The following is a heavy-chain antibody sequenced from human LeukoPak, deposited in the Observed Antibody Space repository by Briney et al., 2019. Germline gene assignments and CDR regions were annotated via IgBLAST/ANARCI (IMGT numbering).Heavy chain of an antibody. CDR2: IYYSGST. J-gene: IGHJ4*02. V-gene: IGHV4-39*01. CDR1: GGSISSSRYY. CDR3: ARHQLAVTVFDD. Sequence: PSETLSLTSTVSGGSISSSRYYCGWIRQPPGKGLEWIGSIYYSGSTYYNPSLKSRVTISVDTSKNQFSLKLSSVTAADTAVYDCARHQLAVTVFDDGGQGTLVTVSS. D-gene: IGHD6-19*01.